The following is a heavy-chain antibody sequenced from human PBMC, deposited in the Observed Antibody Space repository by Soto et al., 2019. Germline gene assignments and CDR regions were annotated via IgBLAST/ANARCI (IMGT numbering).Heavy chain of an antibody. J-gene: IGHJ6*02. Sequence: SVKVSCKASGGTFSSYDISWVRQAPGQGLEWTGGIIPIFGTANYAQKIQGRVTITADESTSTAYMELRSLRSEDTAVYYCARENSIFGLVIILHCYYGMDVWGQGTTVTVSS. V-gene: IGHV1-69*13. CDR2: IIPIFGTA. D-gene: IGHD3-3*01. CDR1: GGTFSSYD. CDR3: ARENSIFGLVIILHCYYGMDV.